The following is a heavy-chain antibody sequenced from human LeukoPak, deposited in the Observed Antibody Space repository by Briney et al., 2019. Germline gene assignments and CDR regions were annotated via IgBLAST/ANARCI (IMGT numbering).Heavy chain of an antibody. J-gene: IGHJ4*02. D-gene: IGHD1-26*01. CDR2: ISGNGVNT. CDR3: AKYTGSYPWRYYFDY. CDR1: GFTFSGYA. Sequence: GGSLRLSCAASGFTFSGYAMTWVRQAPGKGLEWVSAISGNGVNTYYAGSVKGRFTISRDNSRDTVSLQMSSLRAEDTALYYCAKYTGSYPWRYYFDYWGQGTRVTVSS. V-gene: IGHV3-23*01.